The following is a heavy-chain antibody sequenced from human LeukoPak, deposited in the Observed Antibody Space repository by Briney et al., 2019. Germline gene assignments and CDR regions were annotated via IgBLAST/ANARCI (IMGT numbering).Heavy chain of an antibody. V-gene: IGHV1-2*02. CDR1: GYTFTGYY. CDR3: ARDLGGYSGYRASCDY. J-gene: IGHJ4*02. CDR2: INPNNGGT. Sequence: ASVKVSCKTSGYTFTGYYLHWVRQAPGRGLEWMGWINPNNGGTNYAQKFQGRVTMTRDTSISAAYMELTRLRSDDTAVYYCARDLGGYSGYRASCDYWGQGTLVTVSS. D-gene: IGHD5-12*01.